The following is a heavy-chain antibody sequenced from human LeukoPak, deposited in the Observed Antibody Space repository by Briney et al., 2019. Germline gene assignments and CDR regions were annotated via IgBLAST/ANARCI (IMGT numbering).Heavy chain of an antibody. D-gene: IGHD1-26*01. CDR1: GFTFSSYA. CDR2: ISGSGGST. J-gene: IGHJ5*02. V-gene: IGHV3-23*01. Sequence: GGSLRLSCAASGFTFSSYAMSWVRQAPGKGLEWVSAISGSGGSTYYADSVKGRFTISRDNSKNTLYLQMNSLRAEDTAQYYCARHKSGHDWHDPWGQGTLVTVSS. CDR3: ARHKSGHDWHDP.